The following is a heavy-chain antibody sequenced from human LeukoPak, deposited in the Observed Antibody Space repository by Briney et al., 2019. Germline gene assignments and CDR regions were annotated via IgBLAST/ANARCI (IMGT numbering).Heavy chain of an antibody. J-gene: IGHJ4*02. CDR1: GFTFSSYR. CDR3: ARDSSGFDY. CDR2: IKQDGSEK. D-gene: IGHD6-19*01. V-gene: IGHV3-7*01. Sequence: GGSLRLSCAASGFTFSSYRMSWVRQAPGKGLEWVANIKQDGSEKYYVDSVKGRFTSSRDNAKNSLYLQMNSLRAEDTAVYYCARDSSGFDYWGQGTLVTVSS.